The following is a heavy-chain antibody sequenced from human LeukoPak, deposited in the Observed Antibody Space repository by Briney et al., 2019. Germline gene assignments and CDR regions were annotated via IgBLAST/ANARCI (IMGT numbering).Heavy chain of an antibody. V-gene: IGHV3-30-3*01. CDR3: ARGYSGYDYLDY. J-gene: IGHJ4*02. CDR2: ISYDGSNK. Sequence: PGRSLRLSCAASGFTFSSYAMHWVRQAPGEGLEWVAVISYDGSNKYYADSVKGRFTISRDNSKNTLYLQMNSLRAEDTAVYYCARGYSGYDYLDYWGQGTLVTVSS. D-gene: IGHD5-12*01. CDR1: GFTFSSYA.